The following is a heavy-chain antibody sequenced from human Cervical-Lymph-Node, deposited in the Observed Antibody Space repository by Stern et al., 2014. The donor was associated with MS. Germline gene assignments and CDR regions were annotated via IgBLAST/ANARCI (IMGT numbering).Heavy chain of an antibody. J-gene: IGHJ4*02. CDR2: IYYSGST. CDR3: ARTSYDFWSGYHPFDY. Sequence: QVQLQESGPGLVKPSETLSLTCTVSGGSVSSGSYYWSWIRQPPGQGLEWIGYIYYSGSTNYNPSLKSRVTISVDTSKNQFSLKLRSVTAADTAVYYCARTSYDFWSGYHPFDYWGQGTLVTVSS. CDR1: GGSVSSGSYY. D-gene: IGHD3-3*01. V-gene: IGHV4-61*01.